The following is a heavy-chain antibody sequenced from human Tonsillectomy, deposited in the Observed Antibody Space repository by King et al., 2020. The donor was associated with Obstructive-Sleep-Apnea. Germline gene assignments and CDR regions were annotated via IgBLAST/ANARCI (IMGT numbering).Heavy chain of an antibody. Sequence: HVQLVESGAEVKKPGASVKVSCKASGYSFTSYYMHWVRQAPGQGLEWMGIINPSGGSTSYAQKFQGRVTMTRDTSTSTVYMELSSLRSEDTAVYYCASTPYSGSYLNWFDPWGQGTLVTVSS. J-gene: IGHJ5*02. D-gene: IGHD1-26*01. CDR2: INPSGGST. CDR1: GYSFTSYY. CDR3: ASTPYSGSYLNWFDP. V-gene: IGHV1-46*01.